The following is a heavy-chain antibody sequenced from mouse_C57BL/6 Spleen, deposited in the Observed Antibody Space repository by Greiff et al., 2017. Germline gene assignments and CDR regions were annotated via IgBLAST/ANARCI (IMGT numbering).Heavy chain of an antibody. Sequence: EVKVVESGGGLVKPGGSLKLSCAASGFTFSDYGMHWVRQAPEKGLEWVAYISSGSSTIYYADTVKGRFTISRDNAKNTLFLQMTSLRSEDTAMYYCARRATVVAYYFDYWGQGTTRTVSS. J-gene: IGHJ2*01. CDR1: GFTFSDYG. D-gene: IGHD1-1*01. CDR3: ARRATVVAYYFDY. CDR2: ISSGSSTI. V-gene: IGHV5-17*01.